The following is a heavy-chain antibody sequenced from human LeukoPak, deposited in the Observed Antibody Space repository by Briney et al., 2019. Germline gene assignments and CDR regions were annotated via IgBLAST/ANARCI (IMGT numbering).Heavy chain of an antibody. J-gene: IGHJ4*02. CDR3: ARGLTIFGVVIVGY. Sequence: ASVKVSCKASGYTFTGYYMHWVLQAPGQGLEWMGRINPNSGGTNYAQKFQGRVTMTRDTSISTAYMELSRLRSDDTAVYYCARGLTIFGVVIVGYWGQGTLVTVSS. D-gene: IGHD3-3*01. CDR1: GYTFTGYY. V-gene: IGHV1-2*06. CDR2: INPNSGGT.